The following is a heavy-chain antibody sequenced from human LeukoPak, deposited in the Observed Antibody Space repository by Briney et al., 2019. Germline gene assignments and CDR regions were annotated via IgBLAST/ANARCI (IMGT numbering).Heavy chain of an antibody. V-gene: IGHV1-46*01. CDR3: AGGAVTIFGAGYYYYYMDV. D-gene: IGHD3-3*01. J-gene: IGHJ6*03. Sequence: GASVKVSCKASGYTFTSYYMHWGRQAPGQGLEWMGIINPSGGSTSYAQKFQGRVTMTRDMSTSTVYMELSSLRSEDTAVYYCAGGAVTIFGAGYYYYYMDVWGKGTTVTVSS. CDR1: GYTFTSYY. CDR2: INPSGGST.